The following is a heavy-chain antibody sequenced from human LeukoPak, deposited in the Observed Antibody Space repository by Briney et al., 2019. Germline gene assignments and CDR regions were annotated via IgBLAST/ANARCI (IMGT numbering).Heavy chain of an antibody. D-gene: IGHD3-10*01. CDR2: INRSSGTI. CDR3: ATGFGEFPWNWFDP. Sequence: GGSLRLSCAASGFTFDTYSMNWVRQTPGKGLEWVSVINRSSGTIHYADSVKGRFTISRDNSKNTLFLQMNSLRAEDTAIYYCATGFGEFPWNWFDPWGQGTLVTVSS. CDR1: GFTFDTYS. V-gene: IGHV3-23*01. J-gene: IGHJ5*02.